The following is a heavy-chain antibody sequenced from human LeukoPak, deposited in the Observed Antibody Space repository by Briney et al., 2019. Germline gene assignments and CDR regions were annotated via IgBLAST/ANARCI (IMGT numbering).Heavy chain of an antibody. V-gene: IGHV3-9*01. CDR1: GFTFDDYA. CDR2: ISWNSGSI. Sequence: PGRSLRLSCAASGFTFDDYAMLWVRQAPGKGLEWVSGISWNSGSIGYADSVKGRFTISRDNAKNSLYLQMNSLRAEDTALYYCAKGMATRSTFDYWGQGTLVTVSS. J-gene: IGHJ4*02. CDR3: AKGMATRSTFDY. D-gene: IGHD5-24*01.